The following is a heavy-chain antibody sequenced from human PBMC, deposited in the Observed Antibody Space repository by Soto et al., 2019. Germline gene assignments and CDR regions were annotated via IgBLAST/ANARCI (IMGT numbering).Heavy chain of an antibody. CDR2: IIPIFGTA. D-gene: IGHD2-2*01. V-gene: IGHV1-69*06. CDR1: GGTFSSYA. CDR3: ARDGGSSTSCYVCAYYYGMDV. Sequence: WASVKVSCKASGGTFSSYAISWVRQAPGQGLEWMGGIIPIFGTANYAQKFQGRVTITADKSTSTAYMELSSLRSEDTAVYYCARDGGSSTSCYVCAYYYGMDVWGQGTTVTVSS. J-gene: IGHJ6*02.